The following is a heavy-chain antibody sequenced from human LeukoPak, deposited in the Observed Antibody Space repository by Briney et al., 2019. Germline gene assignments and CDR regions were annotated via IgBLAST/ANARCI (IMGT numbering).Heavy chain of an antibody. J-gene: IGHJ4*02. CDR3: AKEDIAGNGFPFDS. Sequence: GSLRLSCAASGFTFNIYEMNWVRQAPGKGPEWISYISSIGRSIYYADSVKGRFTISRDNAKNSVYLQMNSLRVEDTAIYYCAKEDIAGNGFPFDSWGQGTMVTVSS. CDR2: ISSIGRSI. CDR1: GFTFNIYE. V-gene: IGHV3-48*03. D-gene: IGHD5-12*01.